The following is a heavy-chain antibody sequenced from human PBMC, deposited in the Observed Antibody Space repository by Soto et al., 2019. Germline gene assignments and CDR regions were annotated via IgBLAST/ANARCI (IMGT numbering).Heavy chain of an antibody. J-gene: IGHJ6*03. Sequence: SETLSLTCTVSGGSISSYYWSWIRQPPGKGLEWIGYIYYSGSTNYNPSLKSRVTISVDTSKNQFSLKLSSVTAADTAVYYCARRSGSYYYYYMDVCGKGTTVTVSS. CDR2: IYYSGST. V-gene: IGHV4-59*01. CDR3: ARRSGSYYYYYMDV. CDR1: GGSISSYY. D-gene: IGHD1-26*01.